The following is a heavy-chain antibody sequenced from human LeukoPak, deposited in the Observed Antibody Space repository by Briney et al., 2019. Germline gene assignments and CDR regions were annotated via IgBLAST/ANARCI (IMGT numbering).Heavy chain of an antibody. CDR2: IYYSGST. CDR3: ARQGDFPIADFDY. D-gene: IGHD3-3*01. J-gene: IGHJ4*02. Sequence: SETLSLTCTVSGGSISSYYWSWIRQPPGKGQEWIGYIYYSGSTNYNPSLKSRVTISVDTSKNQFSLKLSSVTAADTAVYYCARQGDFPIADFDYWGQGTLVTVSS. V-gene: IGHV4-59*08. CDR1: GGSISSYY.